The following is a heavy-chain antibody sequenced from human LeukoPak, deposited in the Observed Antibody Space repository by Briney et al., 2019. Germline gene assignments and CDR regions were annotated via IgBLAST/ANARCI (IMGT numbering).Heavy chain of an antibody. CDR2: ISYDGSNK. V-gene: IGHV3-30*04. J-gene: IGHJ4*02. CDR3: ARDLIAAAGFDY. CDR1: GFTFSSYA. D-gene: IGHD6-13*01. Sequence: GGSLRLSCAASGFTFSSYAMSGVRQAPGKGLEWVAVISYDGSNKYYADSVKGRFTISRDNSKNTLYLQMNSLRAEDTAVYYCARDLIAAAGFDYWGQGTLDTVSS.